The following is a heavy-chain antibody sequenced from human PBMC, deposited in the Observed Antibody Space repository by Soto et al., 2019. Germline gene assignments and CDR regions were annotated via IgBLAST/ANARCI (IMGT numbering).Heavy chain of an antibody. V-gene: IGHV3-9*01. Sequence: GGSLRLSCVTSGFTFDDYAMHWVRQAPGKGLEWVSGISWNSGSLDYADKVKGRFTISRDNAKNSLDLEKNSLRTEDTALYFCAKADGSGSYSLYFYYMDVWGKGT. CDR2: ISWNSGSL. J-gene: IGHJ6*03. D-gene: IGHD3-10*01. CDR1: GFTFDDYA. CDR3: AKADGSGSYSLYFYYMDV.